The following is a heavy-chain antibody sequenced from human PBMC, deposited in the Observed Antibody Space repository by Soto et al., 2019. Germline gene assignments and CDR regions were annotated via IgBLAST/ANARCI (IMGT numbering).Heavy chain of an antibody. CDR1: GYTFTDYR. CDR3: ARPAGRLANWFDP. D-gene: IGHD6-6*01. Sequence: QVQLVQSGAEVKKPGASVKVSCKASGYTFTDYRMIWVRQPPGQGLERMGIINPSGASTNYAQKLQGRVTLTRDSFTSTVYMELSSLRSEDTAVYYCARPAGRLANWFDPWGQGTLVTVAS. J-gene: IGHJ5*02. CDR2: INPSGAST. V-gene: IGHV1-46*01.